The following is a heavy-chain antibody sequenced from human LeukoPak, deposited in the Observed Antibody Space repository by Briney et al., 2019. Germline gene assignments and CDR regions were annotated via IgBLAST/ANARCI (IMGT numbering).Heavy chain of an antibody. CDR2: MNSDGSST. CDR3: ARGLVGAFDF. V-gene: IGHV3-74*01. Sequence: PGGSLRLSCAASGFTFSTYAMSWVRQAPGKGLVWVSRMNSDGSSTSYADSVKGRFTISRDNAKNTLYLQMNSLRAEDTAVYYCARGLVGAFDFWGQGNLVTVSS. J-gene: IGHJ4*02. CDR1: GFTFSTYA. D-gene: IGHD1-26*01.